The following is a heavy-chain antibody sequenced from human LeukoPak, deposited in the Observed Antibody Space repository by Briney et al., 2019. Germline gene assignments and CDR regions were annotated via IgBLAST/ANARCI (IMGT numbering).Heavy chain of an antibody. Sequence: ASVKVSCEAFGYTFTSNYMHWVRQAPGQGPEWMGVISPSGGSTTYAQKFQGRVTLTRDMSTSTDYLELSSLRSEDTAVYYCAYRPLYCSGGSCYHDYWGQGTLVTVSS. J-gene: IGHJ4*02. D-gene: IGHD2-15*01. V-gene: IGHV1-46*01. CDR1: GYTFTSNY. CDR3: AYRPLYCSGGSCYHDY. CDR2: ISPSGGST.